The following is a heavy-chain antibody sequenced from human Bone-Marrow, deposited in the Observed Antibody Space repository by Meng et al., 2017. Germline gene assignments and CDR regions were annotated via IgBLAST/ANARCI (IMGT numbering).Heavy chain of an antibody. CDR2: IIPILGIA. D-gene: IGHD4-17*01. CDR1: GGTFSSYT. Sequence: QVQLVKSGVVVKKPGSSGKVSCKASGGTFSSYTISWVRQAPGQGLEWMGRIIPILGIANYAQKFQGRVTITADKSTSTAYMELSSLRSEDTAVYYCALDDYGDYENAFDIWGQGTMVTVSS. J-gene: IGHJ3*02. V-gene: IGHV1-69*02. CDR3: ALDDYGDYENAFDI.